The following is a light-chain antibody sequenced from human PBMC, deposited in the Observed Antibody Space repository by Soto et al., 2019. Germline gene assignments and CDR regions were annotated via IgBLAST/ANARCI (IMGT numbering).Light chain of an antibody. V-gene: IGKV3-11*01. CDR3: QQRSNWPPTIT. CDR1: QSVTTY. CDR2: DAS. Sequence: ELVLTQSPATLSLSPGERVTLSCRASQSVTTYLAWYQQKPGQAPRLLIYDASDRATGIPARFSGSGSGTDFTLTISSLEPEDFAVYYCQQRSNWPPTITFGQGTRLEIK. J-gene: IGKJ5*01.